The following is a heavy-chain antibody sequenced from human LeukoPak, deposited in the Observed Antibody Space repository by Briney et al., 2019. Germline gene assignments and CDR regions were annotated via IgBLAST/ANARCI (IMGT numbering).Heavy chain of an antibody. J-gene: IGHJ4*02. CDR1: GFTFSSYA. V-gene: IGHV3-23*01. Sequence: PGGSLRLSCAASGFTFSSYAMSWVRQAPGKGLEWVSAISGSGGSTYYADSVKGRFTISRDNSKNTLYLQMNSLRAEDTAVYYCAKTPKPRLLWFRELSDYWGQGTLVTVSS. D-gene: IGHD3-10*01. CDR3: AKTPKPRLLWFRELSDY. CDR2: ISGSGGST.